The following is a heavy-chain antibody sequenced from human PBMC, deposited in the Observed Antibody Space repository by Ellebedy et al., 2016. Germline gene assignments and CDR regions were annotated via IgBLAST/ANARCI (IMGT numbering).Heavy chain of an antibody. CDR2: ISSSSSYI. J-gene: IGHJ4*02. D-gene: IGHD3-22*01. CDR3: ARDRNYYDSSGPTGD. CDR1: GFTFSNAW. V-gene: IGHV3-21*01. Sequence: GGSLRLSCAASGFTFSNAWMNWVRQAPGKGLEWVSYISSSSSYIYYADSVKGRFTISRDNSKNTLYLQMNSLRAEDTAVYYCARDRNYYDSSGPTGDWGQGTLVTVSS.